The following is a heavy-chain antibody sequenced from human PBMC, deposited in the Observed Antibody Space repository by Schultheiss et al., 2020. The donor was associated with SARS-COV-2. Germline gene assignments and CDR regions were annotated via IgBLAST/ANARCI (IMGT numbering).Heavy chain of an antibody. Sequence: ASVKVSCKASGYTFTGYYMHWVRQAPGQGLEWMGWINPNSGGTNYAQKFQGWVTMTRDTSISTAYMELSRLRSDDTAVYYCARGHVGHYGLGNEKGGGYYYYGMDVWGQGTTVTVSS. CDR3: ARGHVGHYGLGNEKGGGYYYYGMDV. CDR2: INPNSGGT. CDR1: GYTFTGYY. J-gene: IGHJ6*02. D-gene: IGHD3-10*01. V-gene: IGHV1-2*04.